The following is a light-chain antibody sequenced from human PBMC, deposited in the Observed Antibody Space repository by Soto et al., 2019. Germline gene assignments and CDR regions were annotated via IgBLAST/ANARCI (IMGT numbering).Light chain of an antibody. CDR3: SSKTTTNTII. CDR2: DVG. J-gene: IGLJ2*01. V-gene: IGLV2-14*03. CDR1: NSDVGTYDY. Sequence: QSALSPPASVSVPPGQSIAISCTGTNSDVGTYDYVSWYQQHPGKAPKLMIYDVGKRPSGISDRFSGSKSGNTASLTISGLLAEDEADYYCSSKTTTNTIIFGGGTKRTVL.